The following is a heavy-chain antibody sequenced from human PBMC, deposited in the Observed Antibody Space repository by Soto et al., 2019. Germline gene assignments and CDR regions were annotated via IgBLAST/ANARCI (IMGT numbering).Heavy chain of an antibody. J-gene: IGHJ4*02. CDR2: IIPILGIA. CDR1: GGTFSSYT. Sequence: QVQLVQSGAEVKKPGSSVKVSCKASGGTFSSYTISWVRQAPGQGLEWMGRIIPILGIANYAQKFQGRVTITADKSTSTAYMELSSLRSDDTAVYYCARDHRDGYNMGGNYWGQGTLVTVSS. D-gene: IGHD5-12*01. V-gene: IGHV1-69*08. CDR3: ARDHRDGYNMGGNY.